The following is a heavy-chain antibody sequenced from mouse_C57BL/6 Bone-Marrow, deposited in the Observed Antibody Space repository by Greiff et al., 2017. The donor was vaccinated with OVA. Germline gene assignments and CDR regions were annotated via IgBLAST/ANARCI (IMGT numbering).Heavy chain of an antibody. D-gene: IGHD1-1*01. CDR3: ARYYGSSFAY. CDR1: GFSLTSYG. J-gene: IGHJ3*01. V-gene: IGHV2-2*01. CDR2: IWSGGST. Sequence: QVQLQQSGPGLVQPSQSLSITCTVSGFSLTSYGVHWVRQSPGKGLEWLGVIWSGGSTDYNAAFISRLSISKDNSKSQVFFKMNSLQADDTAIYYCARYYGSSFAYWGQGTLVTVSA.